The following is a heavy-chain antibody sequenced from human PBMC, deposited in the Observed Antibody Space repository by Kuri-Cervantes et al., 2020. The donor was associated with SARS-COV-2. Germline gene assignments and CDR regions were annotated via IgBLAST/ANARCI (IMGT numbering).Heavy chain of an antibody. D-gene: IGHD3-3*01. CDR3: TRLDFWSRYYMDV. J-gene: IGHJ6*03. CDR2: IRSKTYRATT. CDR1: GFTFGDYA. V-gene: IGHV3-49*04. Sequence: GESLKISCTISGFTFGDYAVSWVRQAPGKGLEWIGFIRSKTYRATTQYAASLKGRFTISRDDSKSIAYLQMNSLKTEDTAVYYCTRLDFWSRYYMDVWGKGTKVTVSS.